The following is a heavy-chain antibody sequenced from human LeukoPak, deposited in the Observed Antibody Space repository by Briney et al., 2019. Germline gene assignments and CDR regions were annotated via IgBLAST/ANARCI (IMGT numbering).Heavy chain of an antibody. J-gene: IGHJ4*02. V-gene: IGHV1-18*01. D-gene: IGHD1-26*01. CDR1: GYTFTSNS. Sequence: ASVKVSSKASGYTFTSNSINWVRQAPGQGLEWMGWISAYNGYTKYAQKVQGRVTMTTDTSTSTAYMELRSLRSDDTAVYYCARGLGGSGSYFLTFDYWGQGTLVTVSS. CDR2: ISAYNGYT. CDR3: ARGLGGSGSYFLTFDY.